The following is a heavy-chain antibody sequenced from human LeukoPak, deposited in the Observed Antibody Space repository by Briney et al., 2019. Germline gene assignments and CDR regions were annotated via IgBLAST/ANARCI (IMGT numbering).Heavy chain of an antibody. CDR1: GFTFSSYG. CDR3: AKDVNYCDSSGYSIFQH. V-gene: IGHV3-30*02. Sequence: GGSLRLSCAASGFTFSSYGMHWVRQAPGKGLEWVTFIRYDGSNKYYADSVKGRFTISRDNSKNTLYLQMNSLRAEDTAVYYCAKDVNYCDSSGYSIFQHWGQGTLVTVSS. CDR2: IRYDGSNK. D-gene: IGHD3-22*01. J-gene: IGHJ1*01.